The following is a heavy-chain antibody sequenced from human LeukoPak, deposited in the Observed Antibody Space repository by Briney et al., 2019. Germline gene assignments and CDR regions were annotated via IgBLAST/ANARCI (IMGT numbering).Heavy chain of an antibody. Sequence: SETLSLTCTVSGYSISSGYYWSWIRQPPGKGLEWIGYIYYSGSTNYNPSLKSRVTISVDTSKNQFSLRLSSVTAADTAVYYCARHAPSIGAFDIWGQGTMVTVSS. CDR2: IYYSGST. D-gene: IGHD2-2*01. CDR1: GYSISSGYY. J-gene: IGHJ3*02. CDR3: ARHAPSIGAFDI. V-gene: IGHV4-59*08.